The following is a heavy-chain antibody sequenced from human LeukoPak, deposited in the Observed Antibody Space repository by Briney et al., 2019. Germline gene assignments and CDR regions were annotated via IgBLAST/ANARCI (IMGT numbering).Heavy chain of an antibody. CDR1: GGSFSGYY. V-gene: IGHV4-34*01. J-gene: IGHJ4*02. CDR2: INHSGST. CDR3: ARAYYYDSSGPYYFDY. Sequence: SGTLSLTCAVYGGSFSGYYWSWIRQPPGKGLEWIGEINHSGSTNYNPSLKSRVTISVDTSKNQFSLKLSSVTAADTAVYYCARAYYYDSSGPYYFDYWGQGTLVTVSS. D-gene: IGHD3-22*01.